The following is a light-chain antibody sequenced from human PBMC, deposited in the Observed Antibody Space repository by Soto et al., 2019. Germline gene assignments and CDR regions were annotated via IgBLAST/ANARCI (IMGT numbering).Light chain of an antibody. V-gene: IGKV1-27*01. CDR2: AAS. Sequence: DIQLTQSPSSLSASVGARVTITCRASQGISNYLAWYQQKPGKVPKLLIYAASTLQSGVPSRFSGSGSGTDFTLTISSLQPEEVATYYCQKYNSASCTFGPGTKVDIK. CDR3: QKYNSASCT. J-gene: IGKJ3*01. CDR1: QGISNY.